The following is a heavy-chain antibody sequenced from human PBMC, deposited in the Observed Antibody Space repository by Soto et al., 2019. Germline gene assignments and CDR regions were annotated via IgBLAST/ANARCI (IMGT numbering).Heavy chain of an antibody. CDR3: TRVRTVGAYHLDY. Sequence: GGSLRLSCAASGFTFSDHYMDWVRQAPGKGLEWVGRIRNKANSYTTQYAASVKGRFTISRDDSKNSLYLQMNSLKTEDTAVYYCTRVRTVGAYHLDYWGQGTLVTVSS. CDR1: GFTFSDHY. J-gene: IGHJ4*02. D-gene: IGHD2-21*01. V-gene: IGHV3-72*01. CDR2: IRNKANSYTT.